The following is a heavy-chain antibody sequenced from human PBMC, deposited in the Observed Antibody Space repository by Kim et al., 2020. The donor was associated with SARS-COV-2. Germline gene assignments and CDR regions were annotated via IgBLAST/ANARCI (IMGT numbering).Heavy chain of an antibody. J-gene: IGHJ5*02. V-gene: IGHV1-18*01. Sequence: TNYAQKVQGRVTMTADTSTSQGYMELRSLRSDDTAVYFCARDVGPGWFDPWGQGTLVTVSS. CDR2: T. CDR3: ARDVGPGWFDP.